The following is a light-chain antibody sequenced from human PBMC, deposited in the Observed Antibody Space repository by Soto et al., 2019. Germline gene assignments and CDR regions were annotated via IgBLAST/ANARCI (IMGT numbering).Light chain of an antibody. Sequence: IQMTQSHSTLSGSVGDRVTITCRASQTIKSWLAWYQQKPGKAPKLLIYQASTLKSGVPSRFSGSGAGTESTLTISSLKSDGLASYYCQPYHRYSEAVGQGNKVE. CDR1: QTIKSW. CDR2: QAS. V-gene: IGKV1-5*03. J-gene: IGKJ1*01. CDR3: QPYHRYSEA.